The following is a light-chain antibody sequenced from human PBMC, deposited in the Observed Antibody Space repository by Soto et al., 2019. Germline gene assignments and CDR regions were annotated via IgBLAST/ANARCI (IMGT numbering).Light chain of an antibody. CDR1: SSDVGGYNY. V-gene: IGLV2-14*01. CDR2: EVS. CDR3: SSYTSSSTWV. Sequence: QSVLTQPASVSGSPGQSITISFTGPSSDVGGYNYVSWYQQHPGKAPKLMIYEVSNRPSGVSDRFSGSRSGNTASLTISGLQAEDESDYYCSSYTSSSTWVFGGGTKLTVL. J-gene: IGLJ3*02.